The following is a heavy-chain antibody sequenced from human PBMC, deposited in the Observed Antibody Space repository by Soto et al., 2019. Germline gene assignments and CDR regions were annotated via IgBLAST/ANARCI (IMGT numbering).Heavy chain of an antibody. CDR1: GYSFTSYA. CDR3: ARESSSYQFDL. D-gene: IGHD6-6*01. J-gene: IGHJ2*01. V-gene: IGHV1-18*01. Sequence: QVQLIQSGAEVKKPGASVKVSCKASGYSFTSYAVSWVRQAPGQGLEWMGWISANNGNTNYAQKIQDRVTMTTDTSTNTVYMELRSLRSDDTAVYYCARESSSYQFDLWGRGTLVTVSS. CDR2: ISANNGNT.